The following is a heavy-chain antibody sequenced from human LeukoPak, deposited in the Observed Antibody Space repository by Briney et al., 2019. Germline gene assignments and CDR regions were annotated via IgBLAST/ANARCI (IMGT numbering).Heavy chain of an antibody. CDR3: ARDWRYYYGSGSFSFYGMDV. Sequence: GGSLRLSCAASGFTFSSYAMHWVRQAPGKGLEWMAVISYDGSNKYYADSVKGRFTISRDNSKNTLYLQMNSLRVEDTAVYYCARDWRYYYGSGSFSFYGMDVWGQGTTVTVSS. D-gene: IGHD3-10*01. V-gene: IGHV3-30-3*01. CDR1: GFTFSSYA. CDR2: ISYDGSNK. J-gene: IGHJ6*02.